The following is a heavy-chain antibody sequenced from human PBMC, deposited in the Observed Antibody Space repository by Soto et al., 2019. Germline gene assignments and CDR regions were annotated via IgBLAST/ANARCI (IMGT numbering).Heavy chain of an antibody. V-gene: IGHV4-31*02. D-gene: IGHD3-10*01. J-gene: IGHJ6*02. CDR3: ARDLYGSGSYYYSYYGMDV. CDR2: IYYSGST. CDR1: GGSISSGGYY. Sequence: RSLTCTVSGGSISSGGYYWSWIRQHPGKGLEWIGYIYYSGSTYYNPSLKSRVTISVDTSKNQFSLKLSSVTAADTAVYYCARDLYGSGSYYYSYYGMDVWGQGTTVTVSS.